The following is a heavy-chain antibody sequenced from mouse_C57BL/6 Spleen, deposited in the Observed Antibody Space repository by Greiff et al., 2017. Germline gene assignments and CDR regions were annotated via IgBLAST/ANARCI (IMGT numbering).Heavy chain of an antibody. V-gene: IGHV14-4*01. Sequence: VQLQQSGAELVRPGASVKLSCTASGFNIKDDYMHWVKQRPEQGLEWIGWIDPENGDTEYASKFQGKATITADTSSNTAYLQLSSLTSEDTAVYYCTTVYDGYYDYAMDYWGQGTSGTVSS. J-gene: IGHJ4*01. CDR2: IDPENGDT. CDR1: GFNIKDDY. D-gene: IGHD2-3*01. CDR3: TTVYDGYYDYAMDY.